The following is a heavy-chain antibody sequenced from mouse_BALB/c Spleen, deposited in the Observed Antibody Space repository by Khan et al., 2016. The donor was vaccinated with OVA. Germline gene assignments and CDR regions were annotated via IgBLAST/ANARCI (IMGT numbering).Heavy chain of an antibody. CDR3: ARGGSTTGYFDY. Sequence: QVRLKQSGTELARPGASVKLSCKASGYTFTSYWMQWVKQRPGQGLEWIGAIYPGDGNSRYTQKFKDQATLTADKSSSTAYMQLSSLASEDSAVYYCARGGSTTGYFDYWGQGTTLTVSS. CDR1: GYTFTSYW. CDR2: IYPGDGNS. V-gene: IGHV1-87*01. D-gene: IGHD1-1*01. J-gene: IGHJ2*01.